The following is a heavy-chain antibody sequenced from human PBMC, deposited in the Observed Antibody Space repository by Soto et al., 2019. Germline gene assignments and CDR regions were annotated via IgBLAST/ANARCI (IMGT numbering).Heavy chain of an antibody. CDR2: ISGSGGST. D-gene: IGHD2-21*02. J-gene: IGHJ4*02. CDR3: AKDIVVVTDPYYFDY. V-gene: IGHV3-23*01. Sequence: VGSLRLSCAASGFTFSSYAMSWVRQAPGKGLEWVSAISGSGGSTYYADSVKGRFTISRDNSKNTLYLQMNSLRAEDTAVYYCAKDIVVVTDPYYFDYWGQGTLVTVSS. CDR1: GFTFSSYA.